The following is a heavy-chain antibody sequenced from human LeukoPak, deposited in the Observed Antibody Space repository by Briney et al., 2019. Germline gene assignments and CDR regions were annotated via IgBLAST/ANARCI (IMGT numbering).Heavy chain of an antibody. D-gene: IGHD2-2*01. CDR1: GGSLSSYY. V-gene: IGHV4-4*07. CDR3: ARDVSGYCSSTSCYFDGYYFDY. CDR2: IYTSGST. J-gene: IGHJ4*02. Sequence: SETLSLTCTVSGGSLSSYYWSWIRQPAGKGLEWIGRIYTSGSTNYNPSLKSRVTMSVDTSKNQFSLKLSSVTAADTAVYYCARDVSGYCSSTSCYFDGYYFDYWGQGTLVTVSS.